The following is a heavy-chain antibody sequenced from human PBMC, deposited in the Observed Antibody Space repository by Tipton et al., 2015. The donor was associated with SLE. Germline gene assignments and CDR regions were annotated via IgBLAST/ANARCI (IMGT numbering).Heavy chain of an antibody. CDR2: ISGSGGST. D-gene: IGHD3-22*01. CDR1: GFTFSSYA. J-gene: IGHJ4*02. CDR3: ATYYYDSSGYHFDY. Sequence: SLRLSCAASGFTFSSYAMSWVRQAPGKGLEWVSAISGSGGSTYYADSVKGRFTISRDNAKNSLYLQMNSLRAEDTAVYYCATYYYDSSGYHFDYWGQGTLVTVPS. V-gene: IGHV3-23*01.